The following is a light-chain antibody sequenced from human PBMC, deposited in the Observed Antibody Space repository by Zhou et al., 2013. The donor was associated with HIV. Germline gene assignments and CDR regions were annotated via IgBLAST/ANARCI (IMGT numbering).Light chain of an antibody. CDR3: QQYGSSPWT. CDR2: DAS. V-gene: IGKV3-20*01. CDR1: QHINSNY. Sequence: DIVLTQSPGTLSLSPGERVTLSCRASQHINSNYLAWYQQKPGQAPRLLIYDASNRATGIPARFSGSGSGTDFTLTISRLEPEDFAVYHCQQYGSSPWTFGQGTKVEIK. J-gene: IGKJ1*01.